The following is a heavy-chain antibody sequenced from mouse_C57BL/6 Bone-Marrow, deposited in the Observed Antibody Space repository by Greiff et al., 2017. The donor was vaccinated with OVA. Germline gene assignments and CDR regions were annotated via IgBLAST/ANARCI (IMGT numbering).Heavy chain of an antibody. V-gene: IGHV1-69*01. CDR3: ARKGERSFDV. Sequence: VQLQQPGAELVKPGASVKLSCKASGYTFTSYWMHWVKQRPGQGLEWIGEIDPSDSYTNYNQKFKGKSTLTVDKSSSTAYMQLSSLTSEDSAVYYCARKGERSFDVWGTGTTVTVSS. CDR1: GYTFTSYW. CDR2: IDPSDSYT. J-gene: IGHJ1*03.